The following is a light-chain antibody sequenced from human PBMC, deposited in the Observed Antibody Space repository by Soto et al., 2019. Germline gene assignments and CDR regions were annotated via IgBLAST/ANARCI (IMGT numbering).Light chain of an antibody. V-gene: IGKV1-39*01. J-gene: IGKJ5*01. CDR2: AAS. CDR3: QHHSTIPIT. Sequence: DIQKTQSPSSLSASVEDRVIITCRASQSISNHLNWYQQKPGKAPKLLIFAASSLQSGVPSRFSGSRSGPDFTLTISSLQPEDFATYYCQHHSTIPITFGQGTRLEVK. CDR1: QSISNH.